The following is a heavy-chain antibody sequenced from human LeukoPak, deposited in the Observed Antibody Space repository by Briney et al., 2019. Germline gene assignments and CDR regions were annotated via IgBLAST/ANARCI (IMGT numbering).Heavy chain of an antibody. CDR1: VDSVSSNSAA. CDR3: AREGYDILTGQDAFDI. Sequence: SQTLSLTCAISVDSVSSNSAAWNWIRQSPSRGLEWLGRTYYRSKWYNDYAVSVKSRITINPDTSKNQFSLQLNSVTPEDTAVYYCAREGYDILTGQDAFDIWGQGTMVSVSS. D-gene: IGHD3-9*01. J-gene: IGHJ3*02. CDR2: TYYRSKWYN. V-gene: IGHV6-1*01.